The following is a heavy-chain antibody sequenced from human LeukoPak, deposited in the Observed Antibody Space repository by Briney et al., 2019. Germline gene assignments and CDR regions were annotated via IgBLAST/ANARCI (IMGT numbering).Heavy chain of an antibody. CDR3: ARRDSGWLQGPGRIYYFDY. V-gene: IGHV4-34*01. D-gene: IGHD6-19*01. CDR2: INHSGST. J-gene: IGHJ4*02. Sequence: SETLSLTCAVYGGSFSGYYWSWIRQPPGKGLEWIGEINHSGSTNYNPSLKSRVTISVDTSKNQFSLKLSSVTAADTAVYYCARRDSGWLQGPGRIYYFDYWGQGTLVTVSS. CDR1: GGSFSGYY.